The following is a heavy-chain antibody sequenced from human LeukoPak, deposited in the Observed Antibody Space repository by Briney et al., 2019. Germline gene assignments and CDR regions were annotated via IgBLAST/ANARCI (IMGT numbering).Heavy chain of an antibody. CDR1: GGSLSSGGYS. D-gene: IGHD2-15*01. Sequence: PSQTLSLTCTVSGGSLSSGGYSWSWIRQFPGTGLEWIGYIYFTGITYYNPSLKSRATFSVDTSENEFPLSLRSVTAADTAVYYCAREGCSGGSCYGTVGIDHWGQGTLVTVSS. CDR2: IYFTGIT. J-gene: IGHJ4*02. V-gene: IGHV4-31*03. CDR3: AREGCSGGSCYGTVGIDH.